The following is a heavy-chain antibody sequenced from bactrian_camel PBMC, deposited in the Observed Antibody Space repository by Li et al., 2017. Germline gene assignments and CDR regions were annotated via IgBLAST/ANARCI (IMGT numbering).Heavy chain of an antibody. D-gene: IGHD1*01. V-gene: IGHV3S53*01. CDR2: ISRDGAT. CDR3: ATGVAGDEIRCFGH. CDR1: GFIANICG. J-gene: IGHJ6*01. Sequence: HVQLVESGGGSVQPGGSLSLSCVVSGFIANICGMGWYRQAPGKDRQLVATISRDGATTYDVSVKGRYTTSHDASKNTWYLQMDRMNFEDTAVYYCATGVAGDEIRCFGHWGQGTQVTVS.